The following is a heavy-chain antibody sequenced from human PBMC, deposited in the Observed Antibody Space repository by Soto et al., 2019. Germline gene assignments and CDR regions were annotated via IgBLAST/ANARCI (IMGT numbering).Heavy chain of an antibody. CDR2: FDPEDGET. CDR3: ATDLGRYHSSGYES. V-gene: IGHV1-24*01. D-gene: IGHD3-22*01. CDR1: GHTLTELS. J-gene: IGHJ5*01. Sequence: GASVNVSCKVSGHTLTELSMHWVRQTPGKGLEWMGGFDPEDGETIYAQKFQGRVTMTEDTSTDTAYMELSSLRSEDTAVYYCATDLGRYHSSGYESWGHGNIFNVSS.